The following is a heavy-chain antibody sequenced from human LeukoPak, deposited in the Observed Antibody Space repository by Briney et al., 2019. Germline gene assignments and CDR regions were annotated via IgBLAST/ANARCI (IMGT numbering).Heavy chain of an antibody. CDR2: IYNSGRT. J-gene: IGHJ5*02. CDR1: GGSIGIYY. V-gene: IGHV4-4*07. D-gene: IGHD1-26*01. Sequence: PSETLSLTCTVSGGSIGIYYWSWIRQPAGKGLEWIGRIYNSGRTKYSPSLESRVTMSIDTSKNQFSLKLSSVSAADTAVYYCARGASGSYFWFDPWGQGTLVTVSS. CDR3: ARGASGSYFWFDP.